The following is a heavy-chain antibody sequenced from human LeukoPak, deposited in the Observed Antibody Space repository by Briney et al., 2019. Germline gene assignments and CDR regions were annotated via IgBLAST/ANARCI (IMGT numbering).Heavy chain of an antibody. V-gene: IGHV3-23*01. J-gene: IGHJ5*02. CDR2: ISGSGGST. Sequence: GGSLRLSCAASGFTFNNYAMSWVRQAPGKGLEWVSAISGSGGSTYYADSVKGRFTISSDNSKNTLYLQMNSLRAEDTAVYYCAKGSSSTWYELKNWFDPWGQGTLVTVSS. CDR3: AKGSSSTWYELKNWFDP. CDR1: GFTFNNYA. D-gene: IGHD6-13*01.